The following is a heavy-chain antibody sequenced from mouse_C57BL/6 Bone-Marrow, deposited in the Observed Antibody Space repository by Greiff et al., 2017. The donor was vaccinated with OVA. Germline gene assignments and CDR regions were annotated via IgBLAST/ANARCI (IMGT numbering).Heavy chain of an antibody. V-gene: IGHV2-4-1*01. CDR1: GFSLTSYG. CDR2: IWSGGST. Sequence: VQLLESGPGLVQPSQSLSITCTVSGFSLTSYGVHWVRQSPGKGLEWLGVIWSGGSTDYNAAFISRLSISKDKAKSQVFLKLNSLQTDDTAAYYCARGCAADYWGQGTTVTVSS. J-gene: IGHJ4*01. CDR3: ARGCAADY.